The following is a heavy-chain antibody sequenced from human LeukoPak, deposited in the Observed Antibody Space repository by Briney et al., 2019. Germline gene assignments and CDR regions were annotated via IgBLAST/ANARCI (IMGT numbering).Heavy chain of an antibody. D-gene: IGHD3-22*01. CDR1: GFSFSTSGMC. CDR3: ALRDSSGCYDV. Sequence: SGPTLVNPTQTLTLTCTFSGFSFSTSGMCVSWIRQPPGKALEWLARIDWDDDKHYNTSLRTRLTISKDTSKNQVVLTMTNMDPVDTATYYCALRDSSGCYDVWGQGTLVTVSS. J-gene: IGHJ4*02. CDR2: IDWDDDK. V-gene: IGHV2-70*11.